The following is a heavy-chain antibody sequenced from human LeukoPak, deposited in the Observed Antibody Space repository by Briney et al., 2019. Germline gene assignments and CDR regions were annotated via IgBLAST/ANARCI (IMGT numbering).Heavy chain of an antibody. CDR3: ARGGQLWLT. V-gene: IGHV4-59*01. D-gene: IGHD5-18*01. CDR2: IYYSGST. Sequence: SETLTLTCTVSGGSISSYYWSWIRQPPGKGLEWIGYIYYSGSTNYNPSLKSRVTISVDTSKNQFSLKLSSVSAADTAVYYCARGGQLWLTWGQGTLVTVSS. CDR1: GGSISSYY. J-gene: IGHJ4*02.